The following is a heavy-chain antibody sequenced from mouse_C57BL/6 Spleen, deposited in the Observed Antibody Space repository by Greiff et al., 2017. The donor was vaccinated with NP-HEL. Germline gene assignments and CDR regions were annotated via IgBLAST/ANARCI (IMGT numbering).Heavy chain of an antibody. V-gene: IGHV1-15*01. CDR1: GYTFTDYE. J-gene: IGHJ3*01. CDR3: TSYDGYSLFAY. Sequence: VKLMESGAELVRPGASVTLSCKASGYTFTDYEMHWVKQTPVHGLEWIGAIDPETGGTAYNQKFKGKAILTADKSSSTAYMELRSLTSEDSAVYYCTSYDGYSLFAYWGQGTLVTVSA. CDR2: IDPETGGT. D-gene: IGHD2-3*01.